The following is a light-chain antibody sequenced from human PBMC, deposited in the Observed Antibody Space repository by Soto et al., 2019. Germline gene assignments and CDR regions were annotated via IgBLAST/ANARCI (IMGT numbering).Light chain of an antibody. V-gene: IGKV3-20*01. CDR1: QSVRSSY. CDR2: GAS. J-gene: IGKJ2*01. CDR3: HQYGSSRNT. Sequence: EMVLTQSPGTLSLSPGERATLSCRASQSVRSSYLAWYQQKPGQAPRLVIYGASSRATGIPDRFSGSGSGTDFTLTISRLEPGDFAVYYCHQYGSSRNTFGQGTKLEIK.